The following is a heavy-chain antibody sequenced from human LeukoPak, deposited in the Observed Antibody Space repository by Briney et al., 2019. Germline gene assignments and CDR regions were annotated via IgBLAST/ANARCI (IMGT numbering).Heavy chain of an antibody. Sequence: PSETLSLTCTVSGGSISSGDYYWSWIRQPPGKGLEWIGYIYYSGSTYYNPSLKSRVTISVDTSKNQFSLKLSFVTAADTAVYYCARHSRFGECPDYWGQGTLVSVSS. D-gene: IGHD3-10*01. CDR2: IYYSGST. CDR1: GGSISSGDYY. V-gene: IGHV4-30-4*08. J-gene: IGHJ4*02. CDR3: ARHSRFGECPDY.